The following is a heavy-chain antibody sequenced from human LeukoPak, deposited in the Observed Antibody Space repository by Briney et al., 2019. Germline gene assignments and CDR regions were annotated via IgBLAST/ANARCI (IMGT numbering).Heavy chain of an antibody. CDR1: GFTFSSYA. CDR2: ISYDGSNK. D-gene: IGHD1-1*01. CDR3: ARVDWNDGALDY. J-gene: IGHJ4*02. V-gene: IGHV3-30*04. Sequence: PGRSLRLSCAASGFTFSSYAMHWVRQAPGKGLERVAVISYDGSNKYYADSVKGRFTISRDNSKNTLYLQMNSLRAEDTAVYYCARVDWNDGALDYWGQGTLVTVSS.